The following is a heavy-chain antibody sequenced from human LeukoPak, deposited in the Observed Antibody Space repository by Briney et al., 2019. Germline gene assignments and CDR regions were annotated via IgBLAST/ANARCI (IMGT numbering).Heavy chain of an antibody. J-gene: IGHJ5*02. D-gene: IGHD2-15*01. CDR1: GFTFSSYE. CDR2: ISSSGSTI. Sequence: PGGSLRLSCAASGFTFSSYEMNWVRQAPGKGLEWVSYISSSGSTIYYADSVKGRFTISRDNAKNPLYLQMNSLRAEDTAVYYCARDLGYCSGGSCYRRFDPWGQGTLVTVSS. V-gene: IGHV3-48*03. CDR3: ARDLGYCSGGSCYRRFDP.